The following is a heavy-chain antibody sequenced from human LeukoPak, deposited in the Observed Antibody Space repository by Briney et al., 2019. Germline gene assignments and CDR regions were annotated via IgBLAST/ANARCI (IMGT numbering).Heavy chain of an antibody. V-gene: IGHV7-4-1*02. CDR2: INTNTGNP. J-gene: IGHJ4*02. CDR3: ARSGRGSYYNGTFDY. CDR1: GYTFTSYA. D-gene: IGHD3-10*01. Sequence: EASVKVSCKASGYTFTSYAMNWVRQAPGQGLEWMGWINTNTGNPTYAQGFTGRFVFSLDTSVSTAYLQISSLKAEDTAVYYCARSGRGSYYNGTFDYWGQGALVTVSS.